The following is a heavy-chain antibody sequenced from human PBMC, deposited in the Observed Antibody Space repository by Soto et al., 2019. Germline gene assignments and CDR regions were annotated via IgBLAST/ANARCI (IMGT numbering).Heavy chain of an antibody. D-gene: IGHD6-19*01. CDR2: IIPIFGTA. CDR1: GGTFSSYA. J-gene: IGHJ4*02. V-gene: IGHV1-69*13. Sequence: SVKVSCKASGGTFSSYAISWVRQAPGQGLEWMGGIIPIFGTANYAQKFQGRVTITADESTSTAYMELSSLRSEDTAVYYCARMAVDGTVGPFDYWGQGTLVTVSS. CDR3: ARMAVDGTVGPFDY.